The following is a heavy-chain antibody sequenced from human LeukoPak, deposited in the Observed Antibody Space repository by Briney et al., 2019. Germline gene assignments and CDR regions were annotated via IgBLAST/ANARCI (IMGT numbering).Heavy chain of an antibody. CDR3: ARAGITTTGPLFQH. V-gene: IGHV3-48*01. Sequence: GGSLRLSCAASGSTFSSYSMNWVRQAPGKGLEWVSYISSSSSTIYYADSVKGRFTISRDNAKSSLYLQMNSLRAEDTAVYYCARAGITTTGPLFQHWGQGTLVTVSS. CDR2: ISSSSSTI. D-gene: IGHD6-13*01. CDR1: GSTFSSYS. J-gene: IGHJ1*01.